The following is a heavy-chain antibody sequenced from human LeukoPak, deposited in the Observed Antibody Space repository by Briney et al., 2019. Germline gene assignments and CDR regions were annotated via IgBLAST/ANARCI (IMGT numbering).Heavy chain of an antibody. V-gene: IGHV3-49*03. CDR1: GFTFGDYA. CDR2: IRSKAYGGTT. D-gene: IGHD3-9*01. CDR3: TRDSGPTYYDILTGYFLFDY. Sequence: GGSLRLSCTASGFTFGDYAMSWFRRAPGKGLEWVGFIRSKAYGGTTEYAASVKGRFTISRDDSKSIAYLQMNSLKTEDAAVYHCTRDSGPTYYDILTGYFLFDYWGQGTLVTVSS. J-gene: IGHJ4*02.